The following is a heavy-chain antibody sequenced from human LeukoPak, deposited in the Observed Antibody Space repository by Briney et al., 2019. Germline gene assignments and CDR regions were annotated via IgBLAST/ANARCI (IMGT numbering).Heavy chain of an antibody. D-gene: IGHD2-2*02. V-gene: IGHV3-23*01. CDR3: AKGGADIVVVPAAIHFDY. J-gene: IGHJ4*02. Sequence: GGSLRLSCAASGFTFSSYAMSWVRQAPGKGLEWVSAISGSGAGTYYADSVKGRFTISRDNSKNTLYLQMNSLRAVDTAVYYCAKGGADIVVVPAAIHFDYWGQGTLVTVSS. CDR2: ISGSGAGT. CDR1: GFTFSSYA.